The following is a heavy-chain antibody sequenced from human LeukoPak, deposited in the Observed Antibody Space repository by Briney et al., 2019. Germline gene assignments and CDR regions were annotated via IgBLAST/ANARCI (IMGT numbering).Heavy chain of an antibody. D-gene: IGHD4/OR15-4a*01. V-gene: IGHV3-7*01. J-gene: IGHJ4*02. CDR3: ARDTLGEGEDANYAVYYFDY. Sequence: GGSLRLSCAASGFRFNTFWMSWVRQAPGKGLEWVANIKLDGNEKYYADSVKGRFTISRDNGKNSLDLQMNSLRADDTAFYYCARDTLGEGEDANYAVYYFDYWGQGTVVTVSS. CDR1: GFRFNTFW. CDR2: IKLDGNEK.